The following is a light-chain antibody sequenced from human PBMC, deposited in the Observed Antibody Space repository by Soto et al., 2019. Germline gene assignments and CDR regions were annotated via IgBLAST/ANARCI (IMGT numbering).Light chain of an antibody. Sequence: QSALTQPASVYGSPGQSITISCTGTSSDVGGYNYVSWYQQHPNKAPKLMIYDLTNRPSGVSNRFSGSKSGNTASLTISGLQADDEAHYYCSSYASSSTVVFGGGTKLTVL. V-gene: IGLV2-14*01. CDR3: SSYASSSTVV. CDR1: SSDVGGYNY. CDR2: DLT. J-gene: IGLJ2*01.